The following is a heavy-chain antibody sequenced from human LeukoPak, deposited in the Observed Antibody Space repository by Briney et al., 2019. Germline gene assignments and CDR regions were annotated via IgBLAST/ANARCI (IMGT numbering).Heavy chain of an antibody. CDR2: IKQDGSKK. D-gene: IGHD5-24*01. V-gene: IGHV3-7*04. CDR1: GFPFSSYW. CDR3: TRVGYIDEGIDY. Sequence: GGSLRLSCVASGFPFSSYWMTWVRQAPGKGLEWVANIKQDGSKKSYVDSVKGRFTISRDNTKNSLYLQMNSLRAKDTAIYYCTRVGYIDEGIDYWGQGTLVTVSS. J-gene: IGHJ4*02.